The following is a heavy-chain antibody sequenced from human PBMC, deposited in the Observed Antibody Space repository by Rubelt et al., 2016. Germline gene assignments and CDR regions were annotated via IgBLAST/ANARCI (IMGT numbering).Heavy chain of an antibody. CDR3: ARSGPDVVVPAAIRVEGDAFDI. Sequence: EVQLVESGGGLVQPGGSLRLSCAASGFTFSSYWMHWVRQAPGKGLVWVSRLNSDGSSTSYADSVKGRFTISRDNAKNTLYLQMNSLRAEDTAVYYCARSGPDVVVPAAIRVEGDAFDIWGQGTMVTVSS. CDR1: GFTFSSYW. V-gene: IGHV3-74*01. CDR2: LNSDGSST. J-gene: IGHJ3*02. D-gene: IGHD2-2*02.